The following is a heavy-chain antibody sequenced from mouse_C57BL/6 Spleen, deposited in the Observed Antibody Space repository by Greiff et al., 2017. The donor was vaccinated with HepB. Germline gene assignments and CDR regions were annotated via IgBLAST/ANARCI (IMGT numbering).Heavy chain of an antibody. CDR2: IYPGSGNT. CDR1: GYSFTSYY. D-gene: IGHD1-1*01. CDR3: ARYVLLRGAMDY. J-gene: IGHJ4*01. Sequence: QVHVKQSGPELVKPGASVKISCKASGYSFTSYYIHWVKQRPGQGLEWIGWIYPGSGNTKYNEKFKGKATLTADTSSSTAYMQLSSLTSEDSAVYYCARYVLLRGAMDYWGQGTSVTVSS. V-gene: IGHV1-66*01.